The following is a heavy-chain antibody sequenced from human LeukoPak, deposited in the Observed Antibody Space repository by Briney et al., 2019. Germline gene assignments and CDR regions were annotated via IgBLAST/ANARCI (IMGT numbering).Heavy chain of an antibody. Sequence: RASVKVSCKASGGTFSSYAISWVRQAPGQGLEWMGGIIPIFGTANYAQKFQGRVTITADESTSTAYMELRSLRSDDTAVYYCARDGRATATPSDYWGQGTLVTVSS. J-gene: IGHJ4*02. CDR1: GGTFSSYA. D-gene: IGHD2-15*01. CDR2: IIPIFGTA. CDR3: ARDGRATATPSDY. V-gene: IGHV1-69*13.